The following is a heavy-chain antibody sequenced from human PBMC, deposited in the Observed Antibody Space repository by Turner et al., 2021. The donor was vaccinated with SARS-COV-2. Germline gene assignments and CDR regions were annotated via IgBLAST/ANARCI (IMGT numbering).Heavy chain of an antibody. CDR2: IWYDGSNK. CDR3: AREAYYYDSSAYDY. D-gene: IGHD3-22*01. CDR1: GFTFRSYG. V-gene: IGHV3-33*01. J-gene: IGHJ4*02. Sequence: QVQLVESGGGVVQPGRSLRLSCAASGFTFRSYGMHWVRQAPGKGLGWVAVIWYDGSNKYYADSVKGRFTISRDNSKNTLYLQMNSLRAEDTAVYYCAREAYYYDSSAYDYWGQGTLVTVSS.